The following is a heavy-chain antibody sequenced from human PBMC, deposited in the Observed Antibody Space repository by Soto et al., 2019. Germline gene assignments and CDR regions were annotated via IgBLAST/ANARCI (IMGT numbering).Heavy chain of an antibody. Sequence: EVQLVESGGGLVQPGGSLRLSCAASGFTFSSYWMSWVRQAPGKGLEWVANIKQDGSEKYYVDSVKGRFTISRDNAKNSLYLQMSCLRAEDTAVYYCARAADCSGGSCYSINYYYYYGMDVWGQGTTVTVSS. J-gene: IGHJ6*02. V-gene: IGHV3-7*01. D-gene: IGHD2-15*01. CDR1: GFTFSSYW. CDR2: IKQDGSEK. CDR3: ARAADCSGGSCYSINYYYYYGMDV.